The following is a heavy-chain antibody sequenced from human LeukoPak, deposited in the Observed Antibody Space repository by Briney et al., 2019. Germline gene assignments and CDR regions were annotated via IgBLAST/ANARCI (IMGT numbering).Heavy chain of an antibody. V-gene: IGHV3-11*04. D-gene: IGHD3-22*01. J-gene: IGHJ3*02. Sequence: GGSLRLSCAASGFTFSDYYMSWIRQAPGKGLEWVSYISSSGSTIYYADSVKGRFTISRDNAKNSLYLQMNSLRAEDTAVYYCASTYHYDRGDAFDIWGQGTMVTVSS. CDR2: ISSSGSTI. CDR1: GFTFSDYY. CDR3: ASTYHYDRGDAFDI.